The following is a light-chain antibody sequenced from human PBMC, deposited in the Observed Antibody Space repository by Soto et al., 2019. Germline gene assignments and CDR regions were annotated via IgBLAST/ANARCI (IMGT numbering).Light chain of an antibody. CDR2: DVS. J-gene: IGLJ1*01. Sequence: SLLTQPAPLSGSPGQSITISCPGNSRDVGGYNYVSWYQQHPGKAPKLMIYDVSNRPSGVSNRFSGSKSGNTASLTISGLQAEDEADYYCSSYTSSSPYVFGTGTKVTVL. V-gene: IGLV2-14*01. CDR1: SRDVGGYNY. CDR3: SSYTSSSPYV.